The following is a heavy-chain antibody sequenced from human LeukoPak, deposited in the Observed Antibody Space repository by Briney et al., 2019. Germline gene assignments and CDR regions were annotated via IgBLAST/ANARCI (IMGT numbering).Heavy chain of an antibody. V-gene: IGHV3-48*01. CDR3: AGATTIDEGYEYYCYMDV. CDR2: ISSGSGTI. Sequence: GGSLRLSCAASGFTFSSYSMNWVRQAPGTGLEWVSYISSGSGTIYYADSVKGQFTISRDNAKNSLYLQMNSLRVEDTAVYYCAGATTIDEGYEYYCYMDVWGKGTTVTVSS. CDR1: GFTFSSYS. D-gene: IGHD5-12*01. J-gene: IGHJ6*03.